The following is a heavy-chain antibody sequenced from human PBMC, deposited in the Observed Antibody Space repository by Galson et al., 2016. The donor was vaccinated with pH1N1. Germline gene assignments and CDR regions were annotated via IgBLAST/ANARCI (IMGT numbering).Heavy chain of an antibody. V-gene: IGHV4-61*02. CDR2: VSGTGTT. CDR1: GGSITSDSDY. Sequence: TLSLTCTVSGGSITSDSDYWTWIRQPAGKGLEWIGRVSGTGTTNYNPSLTSRVTISIDTSKNRFSLKMASVPAADTAVYFCARVGKWVQLRRGFFDYWGQGLLVTVSS. D-gene: IGHD5-18*01. J-gene: IGHJ4*02. CDR3: ARVGKWVQLRRGFFDY.